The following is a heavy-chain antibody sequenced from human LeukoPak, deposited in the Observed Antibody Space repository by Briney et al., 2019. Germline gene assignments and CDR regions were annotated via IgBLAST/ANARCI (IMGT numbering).Heavy chain of an antibody. V-gene: IGHV4-59*01. CDR3: ARGEVTYYYGSGSYYFDY. CDR2: IFYSGST. CDR1: GGSMSDYY. Sequence: SETLSLTCTVSGGSMSDYYWSWIRQPPGKGLEWIGYIFYSGSTNYNPSLKSRVTISVDTSQNQLSLKLNSVTAADTAVYYCARGEVTYYYGSGSYYFDYWGQGTLVTVSS. D-gene: IGHD3-10*01. J-gene: IGHJ4*02.